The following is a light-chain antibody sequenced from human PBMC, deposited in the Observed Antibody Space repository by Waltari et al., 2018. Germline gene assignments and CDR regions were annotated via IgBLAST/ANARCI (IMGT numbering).Light chain of an antibody. CDR2: DVA. V-gene: IGLV2-14*03. Sequence: QSALTQPASVSASPGQSITISCTGTSSDIGGYHYVSWYQQHPGKVPKLMIYDVARGPSGFSKRFSGSKSGNTASLTISGLQAEDEADYYCASYTSTNTVIFGGGTKVTVL. CDR3: ASYTSTNTVI. CDR1: SSDIGGYHY. J-gene: IGLJ2*01.